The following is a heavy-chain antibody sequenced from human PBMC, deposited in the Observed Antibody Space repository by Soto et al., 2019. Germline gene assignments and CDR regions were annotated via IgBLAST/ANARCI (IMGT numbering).Heavy chain of an antibody. J-gene: IGHJ6*03. D-gene: IGHD3-3*01. V-gene: IGHV4-59*01. Sequence: SETLSLTCTVSGGSISSYYWSWIRQPPGKGLEWIGYIYYSGSTNYNPSLKSRVTISVDTSKNQFSLKLSSVTAADTAVYYCARVAPVLEWLPRGYYYYYMDVWGKGTTVTVSS. CDR2: IYYSGST. CDR1: GGSISSYY. CDR3: ARVAPVLEWLPRGYYYYYMDV.